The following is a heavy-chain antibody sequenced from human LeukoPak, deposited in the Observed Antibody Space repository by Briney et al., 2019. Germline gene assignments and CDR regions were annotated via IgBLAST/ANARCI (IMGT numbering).Heavy chain of an antibody. Sequence: SDTLSLTCTVSGGAISNYYWTWIRQPPGKGLEWLGYIYYSGSTDYSPSLKSRVTISVDTSKNQFSLNLRSVTAADTAVYYCARQPSGYTRDHYDCWGQGTLVTVSS. D-gene: IGHD3-22*01. CDR2: IYYSGST. J-gene: IGHJ4*02. CDR1: GGAISNYY. V-gene: IGHV4-59*07. CDR3: ARQPSGYTRDHYDC.